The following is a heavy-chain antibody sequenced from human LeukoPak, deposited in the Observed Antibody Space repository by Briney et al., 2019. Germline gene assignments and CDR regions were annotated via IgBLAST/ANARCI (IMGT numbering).Heavy chain of an antibody. CDR2: IYYSGST. D-gene: IGHD5-18*01. CDR3: ARGSYIYGHPPSLDY. J-gene: IGHJ4*02. V-gene: IGHV4-59*01. CDR1: GGSISSYY. Sequence: KTSETLSLTCTVSGGSISSYYWSWIRQPPGKGLEWIGYIYYSGSTNYNPSLNSRVTISVDTSKNQFSLKLSSVTAADTAVYYCARGSYIYGHPPSLDYWGQGTLVTVSS.